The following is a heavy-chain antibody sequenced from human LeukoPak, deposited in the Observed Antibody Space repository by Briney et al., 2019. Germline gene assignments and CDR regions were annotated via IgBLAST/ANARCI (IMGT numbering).Heavy chain of an antibody. V-gene: IGHV4-39*01. CDR2: IYYSGST. CDR3: ARPKVEKGTIFWFEP. J-gene: IGHJ5*02. D-gene: IGHD5-24*01. Sequence: SETLFLTCTVSGGSISSSSYYWGWIRQPPGKGLEWIGSIYYSGSTYYNPSLKSRVTISVDTSKNQFSLKLSSVTAADTAVYYCARPKVEKGTIFWFEPWGQGTLGTGS. CDR1: GGSISSSSYY.